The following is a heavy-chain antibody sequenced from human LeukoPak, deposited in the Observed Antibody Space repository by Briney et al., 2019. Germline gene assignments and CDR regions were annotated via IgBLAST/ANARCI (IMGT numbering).Heavy chain of an antibody. V-gene: IGHV4-59*08. CDR2: IYYSGST. CDR1: GGSISSYY. CDR3: ARGQPLRFLEWLPSPMDV. Sequence: PSETLSLTCTVSGGSISSYYWSWIRQPPGKGLEWIGYIYYSGSTNYNPSLKSRVTISVDTSKNQFSLKLSSATAADTAVYYCARGQPLRFLEWLPSPMDVWGQGTTVAVSS. D-gene: IGHD3-3*01. J-gene: IGHJ6*02.